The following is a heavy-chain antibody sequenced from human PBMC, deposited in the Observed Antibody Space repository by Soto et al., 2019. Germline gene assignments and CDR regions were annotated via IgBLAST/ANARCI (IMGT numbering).Heavy chain of an antibody. D-gene: IGHD3-10*01. J-gene: IGHJ5*02. V-gene: IGHV4-4*02. CDR3: ATRFMVRGVIITSGWFDP. CDR2: IYHSGST. Sequence: PSETLSLTCAGSGGSISSSNWWSWVRQPPGKGLEWIGEIYHSGSTNYNPSLKSRVTISVDKSKNQFSLKLSSVTAADTAVYYCATRFMVRGVIITSGWFDPWGQGTLVTVSS. CDR1: GGSISSSNW.